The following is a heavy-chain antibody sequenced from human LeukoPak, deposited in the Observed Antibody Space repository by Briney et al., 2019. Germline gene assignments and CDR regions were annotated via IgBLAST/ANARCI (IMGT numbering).Heavy chain of an antibody. CDR1: GYTFTSYY. CDR2: INPSGGST. D-gene: IGHD6-13*01. Sequence: GASVKVSCKASGYTFTSYYMHWVRQAPGQGLEWMGIINPSGGSTSYAQKFQGRVTMTRDMSTSTVYMELSSLRSEDTAVYYCARVWQQLVPRSWFDPWGQGTLVTVSS. V-gene: IGHV1-46*01. J-gene: IGHJ5*02. CDR3: ARVWQQLVPRSWFDP.